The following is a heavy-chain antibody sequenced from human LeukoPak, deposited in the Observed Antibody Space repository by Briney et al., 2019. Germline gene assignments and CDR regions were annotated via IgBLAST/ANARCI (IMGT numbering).Heavy chain of an antibody. CDR2: IIPIFGTA. CDR3: ARDQGRYFDWLFLDP. J-gene: IGHJ5*01. Sequence: ASVKVSCKASGGTFSSYAISWVRQAPGQGLEWMGGIIPIFGTANYAQKFQGRVTITADESMSTAYMELSSLRSGDTAVYYCARDQGRYFDWLFLDPWGQGTLVTVSS. CDR1: GGTFSSYA. D-gene: IGHD3-9*01. V-gene: IGHV1-69*13.